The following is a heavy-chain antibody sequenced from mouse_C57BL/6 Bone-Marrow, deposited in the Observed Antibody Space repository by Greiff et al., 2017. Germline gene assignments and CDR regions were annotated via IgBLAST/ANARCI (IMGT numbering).Heavy chain of an antibody. D-gene: IGHD2-10*02. J-gene: IGHJ2*01. CDR2: INPGSGGT. CDR1: GYAFTNYL. Sequence: QVQLQQSGAELVRPGTSVKVSCKASGYAFTNYLIEWVKQRPGQGLEWIGVINPGSGGTYYNEKFKGKATLTAVKSSSTAYMQLSSLTSEDSAVYFCGSSMGATSIDYWGQGTTLTVSS. CDR3: GSSMGATSIDY. V-gene: IGHV1-54*01.